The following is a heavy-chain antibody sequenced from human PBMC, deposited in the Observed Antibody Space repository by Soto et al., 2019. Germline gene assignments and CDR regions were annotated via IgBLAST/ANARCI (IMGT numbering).Heavy chain of an antibody. CDR2: IHDSGTT. D-gene: IGHD3-22*01. CDR3: ARGRVYYYDSTGYPGY. Sequence: SATLSLTCTVSGGSISSYYWTWTRQPPGKGLEWIGYIHDSGTTNYNPSLKSRVTISLDTSQNQFSLRLSSVTAADTAVYYCARGRVYYYDSTGYPGYWGQGTLVTVS. CDR1: GGSISSYY. J-gene: IGHJ4*02. V-gene: IGHV4-59*12.